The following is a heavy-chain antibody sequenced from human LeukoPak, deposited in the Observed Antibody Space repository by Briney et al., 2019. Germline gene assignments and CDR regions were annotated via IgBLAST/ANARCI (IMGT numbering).Heavy chain of an antibody. D-gene: IGHD2-15*01. CDR2: ISGSGGST. V-gene: IGHV3-23*01. CDR3: ARQYCSGGSCFYYGMNV. Sequence: GGSLRLSCAASGFTFSSYAMTWVRQAPGKGLEWVSAISGSGGSTYYADFVKGRFTISRDNSKNTLYLQMNSLRAEDTAVYYCARQYCSGGSCFYYGMNVWSQGTTVTDS. CDR1: GFTFSSYA. J-gene: IGHJ6*02.